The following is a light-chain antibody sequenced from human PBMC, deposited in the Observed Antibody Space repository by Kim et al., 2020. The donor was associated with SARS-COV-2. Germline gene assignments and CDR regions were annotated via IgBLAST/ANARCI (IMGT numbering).Light chain of an antibody. J-gene: IGKJ1*01. CDR2: KVF. Sequence: DVVMTQSPLSLPVTLGQPASISCRSSQSLVHSDGNTYLNWFQQRPGQSPRRLIYKVFNRDSGVPDRFSGSGSGTDFTLKISRVEAEDVGVYYCMQGTNWPRTFGQGTKVDIK. CDR1: QSLVHSDGNTY. V-gene: IGKV2-30*02. CDR3: MQGTNWPRT.